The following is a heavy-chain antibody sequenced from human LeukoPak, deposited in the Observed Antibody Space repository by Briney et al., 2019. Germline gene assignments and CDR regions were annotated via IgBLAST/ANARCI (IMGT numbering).Heavy chain of an antibody. Sequence: GGSLRLSCAASGFTFSSYAMHWVRQAPGKGLEWVAVISYDGSNKYYADSVKGRFTISRDNSKNTLYLQMNSLRTEDTALYYCAKDLDSSGYRFYFRHWGQGTLVTVSS. CDR1: GFTFSSYA. CDR3: AKDLDSSGYRFYFRH. D-gene: IGHD3-22*01. V-gene: IGHV3-30*01. CDR2: ISYDGSNK. J-gene: IGHJ1*01.